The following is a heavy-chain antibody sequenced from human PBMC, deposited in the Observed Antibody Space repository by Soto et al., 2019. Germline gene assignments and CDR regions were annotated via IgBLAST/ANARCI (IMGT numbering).Heavy chain of an antibody. CDR2: ISSRSSTM. CDR3: ARGPLPRYSMYGVDV. V-gene: IGHV3-11*01. J-gene: IGHJ6*02. CDR1: GFTFSDYY. D-gene: IGHD2-21*01. Sequence: PGGSLRLSCAASGFTFSDYYMSWIRQAPGKGLEWVAYISSRSSTMYYADSVKGRFTISRDNAKNSLYLQMNSLRVEDTAVYFCARGPLPRYSMYGVDVWGQGTTVTVSS.